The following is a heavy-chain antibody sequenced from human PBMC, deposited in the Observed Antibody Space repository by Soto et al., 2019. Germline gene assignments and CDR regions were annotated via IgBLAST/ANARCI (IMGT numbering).Heavy chain of an antibody. D-gene: IGHD1-7*01. CDR3: VIHYNWNFMSFDY. CDR1: GDTLSELY. V-gene: IGHV1-24*01. J-gene: IGHJ4*02. CDR2: FDPQQGKT. Sequence: ASVKVSCKISGDTLSELYVHWVRQASGEGLEWMGGFDPQQGKTVFAQKFQGRLTLTEDTSTETAYMELSRLRSDDTALYYCVIHYNWNFMSFDYWGQGTLVTVYS.